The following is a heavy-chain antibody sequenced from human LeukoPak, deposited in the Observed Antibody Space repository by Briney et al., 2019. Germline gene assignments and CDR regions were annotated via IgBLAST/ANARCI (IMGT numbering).Heavy chain of an antibody. CDR3: AGGGRYCSGDSCYPPDY. V-gene: IGHV1-18*01. J-gene: IGHJ4*02. CDR2: ISRNNGKT. Sequence: ASVKVSCKASGYTFTSYGVTWVRQAPGQGLEWMGWISRNNGKTNYAQKFQGRVTMTTDTSTSTAYMELRSLRAEDTAVYYCAGGGRYCSGDSCYPPDYWGQGTLVTVSS. CDR1: GYTFTSYG. D-gene: IGHD2-15*01.